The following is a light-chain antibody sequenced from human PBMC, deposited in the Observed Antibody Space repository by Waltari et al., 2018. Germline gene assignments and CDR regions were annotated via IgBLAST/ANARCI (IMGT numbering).Light chain of an antibody. V-gene: IGLV3-21*04. Sequence: SDVLTQPPSVSLAPGKTARITCGENNIGSNSVHWYQQKPGQAPVLVIYYDTDRPSGIPERFSGSNSGSTATLTISRVEAGDVADYYCQVWDGSSDHVLFGGGTKLTVL. J-gene: IGLJ2*01. CDR2: YDT. CDR3: QVWDGSSDHVL. CDR1: NIGSNS.